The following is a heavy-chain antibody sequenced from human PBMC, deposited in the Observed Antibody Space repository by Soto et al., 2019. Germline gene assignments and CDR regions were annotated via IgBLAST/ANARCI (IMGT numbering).Heavy chain of an antibody. V-gene: IGHV1-3*04. J-gene: IGHJ6*02. CDR2: INTGNGNT. CDR1: GYSFTTHA. CDR3: ARGEQLYHYYYGMDV. Sequence: ASVKVSCKASGYSFTTHAMIWVRQAPGQRPEWMGWINTGNGNTRYSPKFQGRVNITRDTSASTAYMELSSLKSEDTAVYYCARGEQLYHYYYGMDVWGQGSTVTVSS.